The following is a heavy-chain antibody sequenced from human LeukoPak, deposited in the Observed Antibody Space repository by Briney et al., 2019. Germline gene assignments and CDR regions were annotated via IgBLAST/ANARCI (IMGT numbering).Heavy chain of an antibody. Sequence: GGSLILSCAASGFTFSSYGMHWVRQAPGKGLEWVAVISYDGSNKYYADSVKGRFTISRDSSKNTLYLQMNSLRVEDTAVYYCAKPGRRGAPTHFDYWGQGTLVTVSS. CDR2: ISYDGSNK. V-gene: IGHV3-30*18. J-gene: IGHJ4*02. CDR3: AKPGRRGAPTHFDY. D-gene: IGHD3-10*01. CDR1: GFTFSSYG.